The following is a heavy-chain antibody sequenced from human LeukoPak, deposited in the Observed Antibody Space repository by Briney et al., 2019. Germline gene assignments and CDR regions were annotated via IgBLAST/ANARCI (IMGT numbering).Heavy chain of an antibody. V-gene: IGHV4-59*01. CDR2: IYYSGST. CDR1: GGSISSYY. CDR3: ARSWPRWFRYSSSFYWFDP. Sequence: SETLSLTCTVSGGSISSYYWSWIRQPPGKGLEWIGYIYYSGSTNYNPSLKSRVTISVDTSKNQFSLKLSTVTAADTAVYYCARSWPRWFRYSSSFYWFDPLGQGTLGTVSS. D-gene: IGHD6-6*01. J-gene: IGHJ5*01.